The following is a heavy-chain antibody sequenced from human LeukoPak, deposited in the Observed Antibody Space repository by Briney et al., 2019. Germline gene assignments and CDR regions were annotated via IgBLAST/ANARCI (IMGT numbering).Heavy chain of an antibody. CDR3: AKGHCTNGICWLG. Sequence: GGSLRLSCAASGFTVSSTYMSWVRQAPGKGLVSVSIIYSAGSTYYADSVKGRFTISRDNSKNTLYLQMNSLRAEDTAVYYCAKGHCTNGICWLGWGQGTLVTVSS. CDR2: IYSAGST. CDR1: GFTVSSTY. J-gene: IGHJ4*02. V-gene: IGHV3-53*01. D-gene: IGHD2-8*01.